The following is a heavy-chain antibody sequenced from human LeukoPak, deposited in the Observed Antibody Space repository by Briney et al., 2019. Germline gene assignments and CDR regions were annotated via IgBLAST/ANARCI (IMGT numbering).Heavy chain of an antibody. Sequence: ASVKVFCKASGYTFTGYYMHWVRQAPGQGLEWMGWINPNSGGINYAQKFQGRVTMTRDTSISTAYMELSRLRSDDTAVYYCARDLDYYDSSGYYYSGADNWFDPWGQGTLVTVSS. J-gene: IGHJ5*02. CDR3: ARDLDYYDSSGYYYSGADNWFDP. CDR2: INPNSGGI. D-gene: IGHD3-22*01. CDR1: GYTFTGYY. V-gene: IGHV1-2*02.